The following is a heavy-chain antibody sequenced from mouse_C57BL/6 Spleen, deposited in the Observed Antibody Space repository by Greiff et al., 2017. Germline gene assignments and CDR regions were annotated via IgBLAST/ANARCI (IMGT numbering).Heavy chain of an antibody. V-gene: IGHV3-6*01. Sequence: EVQLQESGPGLVKPSQSLSLTCSVTGYSITSGYYWNWIRQFPGNKLEWMGYISYDGSNNYNPSLKNRISITRDTSTNQFFLKLNSVTTEDTATYYCARDEGTRWYFDVWGTGTTVTVSS. CDR3: ARDEGTRWYFDV. CDR2: ISYDGSN. CDR1: GYSITSGYY. J-gene: IGHJ1*03. D-gene: IGHD3-3*01.